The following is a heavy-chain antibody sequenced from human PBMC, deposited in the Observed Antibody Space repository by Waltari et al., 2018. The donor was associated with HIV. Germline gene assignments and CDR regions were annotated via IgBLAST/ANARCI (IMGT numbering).Heavy chain of an antibody. CDR1: GYSFNSYW. J-gene: IGHJ3*01. D-gene: IGHD1-26*01. CDR2: IYPPDSET. CDR3: ARSRVGADDAFDV. Sequence: EVQLVQSAAEVREGGESLKISCEGFGYSFNSYWIGWVRQVPGKGLEWMGIIYPPDSETRYSPSLQGHVTMSVDKSISTAYLQWGSLRDSDTAIYYCARSRVGADDAFDVWGQGTMVTVSS. V-gene: IGHV5-51*01.